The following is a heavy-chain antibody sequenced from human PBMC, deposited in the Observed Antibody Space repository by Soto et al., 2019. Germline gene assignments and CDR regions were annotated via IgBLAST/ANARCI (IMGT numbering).Heavy chain of an antibody. CDR3: AGHYGSGSYYGAG. J-gene: IGHJ4*02. CDR1: GGSISSYY. V-gene: IGHV4-59*08. CDR2: IYYSGST. Sequence: PSETLSLTCTVSGGSISSYYWSWIRQPPGKGLEWIGYIYYSGSTNYNPSLKSRVTISVDTSKNQFSLKLSSVTAADTAVYHCAGHYGSGSYYGAGWGQGTRFTVFS. D-gene: IGHD3-10*01.